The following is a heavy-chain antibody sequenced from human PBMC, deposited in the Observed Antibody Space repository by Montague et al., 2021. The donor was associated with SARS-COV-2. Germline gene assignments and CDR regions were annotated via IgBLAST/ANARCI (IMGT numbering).Heavy chain of an antibody. V-gene: IGHV3-30*15. CDR1: GFTFSDYA. J-gene: IGHJ4*02. CDR2: ISFDGTNE. CDR3: AKDRDPRHTPPIDY. Sequence: SLRLPCAASGFTFSDYAMHWVRQAPGKGLEWVSIISFDGTNEHYAVSVKGRFTISRDNSKNTLFLQMSSLRSEDTAVYYCAKDRDPRHTPPIDYWGQGTQVTVSS. D-gene: IGHD2-15*01.